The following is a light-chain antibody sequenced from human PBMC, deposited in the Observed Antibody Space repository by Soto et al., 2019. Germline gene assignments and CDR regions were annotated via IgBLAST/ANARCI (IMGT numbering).Light chain of an antibody. CDR2: GAS. CDR1: QSVSSTY. V-gene: IGKV3-20*01. Sequence: EIVLTQSPGTLSLSPGERATLSCRASQSVSSTYIAWYQQNPGRAPRLLIYGASSRATGIPDRISGSGSGTDFTLTISRLEPEDFAVYFCQQYGRSPPFTFGQGTKVEIK. CDR3: QQYGRSPPFT. J-gene: IGKJ2*01.